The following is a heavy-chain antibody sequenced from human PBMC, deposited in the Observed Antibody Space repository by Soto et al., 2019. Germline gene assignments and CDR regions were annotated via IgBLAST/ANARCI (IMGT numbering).Heavy chain of an antibody. CDR1: GDSVTISDYY. Sequence: QLQLQESGPGLVKPSETLSLTCTVSGDSVTISDYYWGWIRQPPRKGLEWIGSIHYSGSTYYNPSLKSRVTISGDTSKKQFSLKLTSVTAADAAVYYCAAHDSGGYYAEYWGQGTLVTVSA. CDR3: AAHDSGGYYAEY. J-gene: IGHJ4*02. V-gene: IGHV4-39*01. CDR2: IHYSGST. D-gene: IGHD3-22*01.